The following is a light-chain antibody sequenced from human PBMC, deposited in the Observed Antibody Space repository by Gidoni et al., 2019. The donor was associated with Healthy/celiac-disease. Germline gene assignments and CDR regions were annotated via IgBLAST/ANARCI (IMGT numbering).Light chain of an antibody. CDR1: QSISSW. J-gene: IGKJ1*01. CDR3: QQYNSYSWT. V-gene: IGKV1-5*03. Sequence: DIQMTQSPSTLSASVGDRVTITCRASQSISSWLAWYQQKPGKAPKLLIYKASSLESGVPSRFSGSGSGTEVTLTISSLQPDDFATYYCQQYNSYSWTCXQXTKVEIK. CDR2: KAS.